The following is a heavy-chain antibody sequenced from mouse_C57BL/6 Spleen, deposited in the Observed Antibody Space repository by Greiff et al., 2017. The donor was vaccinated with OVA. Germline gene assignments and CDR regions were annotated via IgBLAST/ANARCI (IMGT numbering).Heavy chain of an antibody. CDR2: INPGSGGT. CDR1: GYAFTNYL. V-gene: IGHV1-54*01. Sequence: VKLQQSGAELVRPGTSVKVSCKASGYAFTNYLIEWVKQRPGQGLEWIGVINPGSGGTNYNEKFKGKATLTADKSSSTAYMQLSSLTSEDSAVYFCAGYYGSSSYYAMDYWGQGTSVTVSS. J-gene: IGHJ4*01. D-gene: IGHD1-1*01. CDR3: AGYYGSSSYYAMDY.